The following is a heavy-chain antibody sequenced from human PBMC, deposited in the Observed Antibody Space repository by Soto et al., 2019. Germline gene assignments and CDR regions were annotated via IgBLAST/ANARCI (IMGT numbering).Heavy chain of an antibody. CDR1: GFTFSNAW. D-gene: IGHD2-15*01. CDR2: IKSKPDGVTT. Sequence: PGGSLRLSCAASGFTFSNAWMSWVRQAPGKGLEWVGRIKSKPDGVTTDFAAPVKGRFTISRDDSKNTLYLQMNSLKTEDTAVYYCTTDLLYEGGYCSGGSCYYMDDAFDIWGQGTMVTVSS. CDR3: TTDLLYEGGYCSGGSCYYMDDAFDI. V-gene: IGHV3-15*01. J-gene: IGHJ3*02.